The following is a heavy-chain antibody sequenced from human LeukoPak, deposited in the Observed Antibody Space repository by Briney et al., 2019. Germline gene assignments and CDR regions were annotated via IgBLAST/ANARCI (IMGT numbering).Heavy chain of an antibody. CDR2: VSTYNGNT. CDR1: GYTFTSYG. V-gene: IGHV1-18*01. D-gene: IGHD6-19*01. CDR3: ARHGSSGRYWAFDI. J-gene: IGHJ3*02. Sequence: GASVKVSCKASGYTFTSYGISWVRQAPGQGLEWMGWVSTYNGNTNYAQKLQGRVTMTTDTSTNTAYMELRSLRSDDTAVYYCARHGSSGRYWAFDIWGQGTMVTVSS.